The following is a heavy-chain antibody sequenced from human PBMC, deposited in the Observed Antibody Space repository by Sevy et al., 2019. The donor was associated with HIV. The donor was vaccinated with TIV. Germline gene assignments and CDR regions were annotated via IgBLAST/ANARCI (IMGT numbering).Heavy chain of an antibody. V-gene: IGHV4-39*01. CDR3: VRRVGYCSSTSCYSYFDY. J-gene: IGHJ4*02. CDR2: IYYSGST. Sequence: SETLSLTCTVSGGSISSSSYYWGWIRQPPGKGLEWIGSIYYSGSTYYNPSLKSRVTISVDTSKNQFSLKLSSVTAADTAVYYCVRRVGYCSSTSCYSYFDYWGQGTLVTVSS. CDR1: GGSISSSSYY. D-gene: IGHD2-2*02.